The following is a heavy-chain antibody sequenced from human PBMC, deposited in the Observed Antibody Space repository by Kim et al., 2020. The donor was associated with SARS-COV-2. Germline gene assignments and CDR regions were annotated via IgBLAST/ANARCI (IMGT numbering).Heavy chain of an antibody. CDR1: GFTFSDYY. Sequence: GGSLRLSCAASGFTFSDYYMTWIRQAPGKGLEWVSYISSSRSYTNYADSVKGRFTISRDNAKNSLYLQMSSLRAEDTALYYCARVERDGSPLEYWGQGTLVTVSS. J-gene: IGHJ4*02. CDR3: ARVERDGSPLEY. V-gene: IGHV3-11*06. D-gene: IGHD2-2*03. CDR2: ISSSRSYT.